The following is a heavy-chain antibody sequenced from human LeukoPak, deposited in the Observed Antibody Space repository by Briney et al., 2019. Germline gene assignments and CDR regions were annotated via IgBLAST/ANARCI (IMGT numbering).Heavy chain of an antibody. CDR3: ARDYYYGMDV. Sequence: GRSLRLSCAASGFTFSTYWMHWVRQAPGKGLEWVSRINPDGITTTCADSVKGRFTISRDNAKNTLFLQMNSLRAEDTAVYYCARDYYYGMDVWGQGTTITVSS. CDR1: GFTFSTYW. J-gene: IGHJ6*02. V-gene: IGHV3-74*01. CDR2: INPDGITT.